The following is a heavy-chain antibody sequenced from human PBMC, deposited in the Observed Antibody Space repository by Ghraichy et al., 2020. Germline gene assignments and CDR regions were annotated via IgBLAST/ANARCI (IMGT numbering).Heavy chain of an antibody. CDR3: AREGGGCSSTSCMPIWYYYGMDV. V-gene: IGHV3-11*04. CDR2: ISSSGSTI. D-gene: IGHD2-2*01. J-gene: IGHJ6*02. CDR1: GFTFSDYY. Sequence: GGSLRLSCAASGFTFSDYYMSWIRQAPGKGLEWVSYISSSGSTIYYADSVKGRFTISRDNAKNSLYLQMNSLRAEDTAVYYCAREGGGCSSTSCMPIWYYYGMDVWGQGTTVTVSS.